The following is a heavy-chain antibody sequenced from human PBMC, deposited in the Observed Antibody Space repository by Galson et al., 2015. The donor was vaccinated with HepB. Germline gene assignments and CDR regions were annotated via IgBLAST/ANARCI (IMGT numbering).Heavy chain of an antibody. CDR2: ISYDGSNK. Sequence: SLRLSCAASGFTFSSYGMHWVRQAPGKGLEWVAVISYDGSNKYYADSVKGRFTISRDNSKNTLYLQMNSLRAEDTAVYYCAKDRGAADYYYYGMDVWGQGTTVTVSS. V-gene: IGHV3-30*18. CDR1: GFTFSSYG. D-gene: IGHD3-10*01. J-gene: IGHJ6*02. CDR3: AKDRGAADYYYYGMDV.